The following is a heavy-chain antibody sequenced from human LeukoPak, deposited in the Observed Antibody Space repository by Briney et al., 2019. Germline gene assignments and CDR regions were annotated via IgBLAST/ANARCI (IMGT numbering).Heavy chain of an antibody. CDR2: IIPIFGTA. CDR1: GYTFTNYT. Sequence: GASVKVSCKASGYTFTNYTLNWVRQAPGQGLEWMGGIIPIFGTANYAQKFQGRVTITADESTSTAYMELSSLRSEDTAVYYCATGRDSSGYGGFDYWGQGTLVTVSS. J-gene: IGHJ4*02. V-gene: IGHV1-69*13. D-gene: IGHD3-22*01. CDR3: ATGRDSSGYGGFDY.